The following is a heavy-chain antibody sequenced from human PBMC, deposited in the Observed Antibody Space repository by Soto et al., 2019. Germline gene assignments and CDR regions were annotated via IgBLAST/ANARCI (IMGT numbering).Heavy chain of an antibody. Sequence: QVQLVQSGPEVKKPGSSVKVSCKASGGTFTYAFSWVRQAPGQGLEWMGGISPIPRTPIYAQRFQGRLTITADESTSTAYMELTSLRSEDTAIYYCAHVRVGLNYWGQGTLVTVSS. CDR2: ISPIPRTP. V-gene: IGHV1-69*01. CDR1: GGTFTYA. J-gene: IGHJ4*02. CDR3: AHVRVGLNY. D-gene: IGHD1-26*01.